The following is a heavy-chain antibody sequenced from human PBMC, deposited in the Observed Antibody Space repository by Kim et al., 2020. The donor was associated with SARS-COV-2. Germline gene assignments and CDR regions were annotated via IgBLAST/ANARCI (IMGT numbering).Heavy chain of an antibody. CDR3: AKDTRAMVQGVTYYYYGM. D-gene: IGHD3-10*01. CDR1: GFTFDDYA. V-gene: IGHV3-9*01. J-gene: IGHJ6*01. CDR2: ISWNSGSI. Sequence: SLRLSCAASGFTFDDYAMHWVRQAPGKGLEWVSGISWNSGSIGYADSVKGRFTISRDNAKNSLYLQMNSLRAEDTALYYCAKDTRAMVQGVTYYYYGM.